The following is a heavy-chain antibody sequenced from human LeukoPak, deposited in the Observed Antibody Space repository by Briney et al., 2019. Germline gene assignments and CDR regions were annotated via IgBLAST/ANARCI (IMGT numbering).Heavy chain of an antibody. CDR1: GFTFSSYE. D-gene: IGHD6-19*01. CDR2: ISSSGSTI. V-gene: IGHV3-48*03. CDR3: ARARAGYSSY. J-gene: IGHJ4*02. Sequence: GGSLRLSCAASGFTFSSYEMNWARQAPGKGLEWVSYISSSGSTIYHADSVKGRFTISRDNAKNSLYLQMNSLRAEDTAVYYCARARAGYSSYWGQGTLVTVSS.